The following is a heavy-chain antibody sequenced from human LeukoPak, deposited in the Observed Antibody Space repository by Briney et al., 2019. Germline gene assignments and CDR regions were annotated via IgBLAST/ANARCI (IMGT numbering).Heavy chain of an antibody. CDR1: GGSFSGYY. Sequence: SETLSLTCAVYGGSFSGYYWSCIRQPPGKGLEWIGEMYHSGNTNYNPSLKSRVTISVDKSKNQFSLRLTSVTAADTAVYYCARDVGARLPGYWGQGTLVTVSP. CDR2: MYHSGNT. V-gene: IGHV4-34*01. D-gene: IGHD6-6*01. CDR3: ARDVGARLPGY. J-gene: IGHJ4*02.